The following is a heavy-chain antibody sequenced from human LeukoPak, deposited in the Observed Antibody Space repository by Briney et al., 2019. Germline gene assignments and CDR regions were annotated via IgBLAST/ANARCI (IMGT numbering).Heavy chain of an antibody. V-gene: IGHV4-59*01. Sequence: PSETLSLTCAVYGGSFSGYYWSWIRQPPGKGLEWIGYIYYSGSTNYNPSLKSRVTISVDTSKNQFSLKLSSVTAADTAVYYCARGFRMTYYYDSSGRTRDNWFDPWGQGTLVTVSS. J-gene: IGHJ5*02. CDR1: GGSFSGYY. CDR3: ARGFRMTYYYDSSGRTRDNWFDP. CDR2: IYYSGST. D-gene: IGHD3-22*01.